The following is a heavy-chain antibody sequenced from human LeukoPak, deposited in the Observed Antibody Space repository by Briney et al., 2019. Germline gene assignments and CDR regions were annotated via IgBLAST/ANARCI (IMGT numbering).Heavy chain of an antibody. D-gene: IGHD4/OR15-4a*01. J-gene: IGHJ4*02. CDR3: ARRAGAYSHPYDY. V-gene: IGHV3-7*03. CDR2: IKQDGSEK. Sequence: GGSLRLSCAVSGFTFSSHWMSWVRQAPGKGLEWVANIKQDGSEKYYVDSVKGRFTISRDSAKNSLYLQMNSLRAEDTAVYYCARRAGAYSHPYDYWGQGTLVTVSS. CDR1: GFTFSSHW.